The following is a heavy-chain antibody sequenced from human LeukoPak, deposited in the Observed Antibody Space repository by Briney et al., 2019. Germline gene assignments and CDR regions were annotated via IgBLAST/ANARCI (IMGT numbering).Heavy chain of an antibody. V-gene: IGHV3-33*01. CDR3: ARAFYDFWSGYSSHFDY. Sequence: GRSLRLSCAASGFAFSSYGMHWVRQAPGKGLEWVAVIWYDGSNKYYADSVKGRFTISRDNSKNTLYLQMNSLRAEDTAVYYCARAFYDFWSGYSSHFDYWGQGTLVTVSS. CDR1: GFAFSSYG. CDR2: IWYDGSNK. J-gene: IGHJ4*02. D-gene: IGHD3-3*01.